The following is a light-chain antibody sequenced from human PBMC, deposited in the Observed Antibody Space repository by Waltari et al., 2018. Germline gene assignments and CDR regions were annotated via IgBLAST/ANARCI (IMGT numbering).Light chain of an antibody. CDR2: KTS. Sequence: IQMTQSPSTLSASVGDRVTMTCRDSQSVSRWLGCYQQKPGKAPKLLIYKTSTLDSGVASSCSGSGSRTEFSLTISSLQPDYFASYCCQRCSTYSWTFGQGTKLEIK. CDR3: QRCSTYSWT. V-gene: IGKV1-5*03. CDR1: QSVSRW. J-gene: IGKJ1*01.